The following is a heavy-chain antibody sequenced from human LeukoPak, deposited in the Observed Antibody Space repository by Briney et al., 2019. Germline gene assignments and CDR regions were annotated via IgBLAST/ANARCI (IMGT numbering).Heavy chain of an antibody. V-gene: IGHV4-38-2*02. CDR2: IYHSGST. Sequence: PSETLSLTCTVSGYSISSGYYWGWIRQPPGKGLEWIGSIYHSGSTYYNPSLKSRVTISVDTSKNQFSLKLSSVTAADTAVYYCARDGPHSGVPYYFDYWGQGTLVTVSS. D-gene: IGHD1-26*01. J-gene: IGHJ4*02. CDR1: GYSISSGYY. CDR3: ARDGPHSGVPYYFDY.